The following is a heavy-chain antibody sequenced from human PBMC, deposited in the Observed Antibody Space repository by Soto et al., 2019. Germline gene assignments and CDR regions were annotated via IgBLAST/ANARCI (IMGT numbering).Heavy chain of an antibody. CDR2: VFYSGRT. J-gene: IGHJ4*02. CDR1: GGSINNFH. D-gene: IGHD5-18*01. V-gene: IGHV4-59*01. CDR3: ARIKSGYSYGSIIDF. Sequence: PPETLSLTCTVSGGSINNFHWSWIRQPPGKGLEWIGFVFYSGRTTYNPSLQSRVTISVDTSHNHFSLKVRSVTAADTATYYCARIKSGYSYGSIIDFWGQGKLVTVSS.